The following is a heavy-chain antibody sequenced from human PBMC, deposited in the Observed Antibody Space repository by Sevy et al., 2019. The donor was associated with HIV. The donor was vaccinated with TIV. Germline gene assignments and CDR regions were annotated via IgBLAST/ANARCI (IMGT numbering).Heavy chain of an antibody. D-gene: IGHD2-15*01. Sequence: ASVKVSCKASGYTFTGYYSHWVRQAPGQGLEWMGRISPMNGDTDYAQMFQGRVTMTRDTSISAAYLDVTRLRSDDTATYYCARAYCSDGSCYEGAYWGQGTLVTVSS. J-gene: IGHJ4*02. CDR2: ISPMNGDT. CDR1: GYTFTGYY. CDR3: ARAYCSDGSCYEGAY. V-gene: IGHV1-2*06.